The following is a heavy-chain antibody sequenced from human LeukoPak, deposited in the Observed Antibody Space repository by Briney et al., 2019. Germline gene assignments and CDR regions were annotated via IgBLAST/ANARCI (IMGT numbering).Heavy chain of an antibody. J-gene: IGHJ5*02. CDR3: ARGDPIAAAGQRYNWFDP. V-gene: IGHV3-23*01. D-gene: IGHD6-13*01. CDR1: GFTFKNYN. Sequence: GGSLRLSCTASGFTFKNYNMNWVRQTPGKGLEWVSKIGSSGATISYADSVKGRFTISRDNSKNTLYLQMNSLRAEDTAVYYCARGDPIAAAGQRYNWFDPWGQGTLVTVSS. CDR2: IGSSGATI.